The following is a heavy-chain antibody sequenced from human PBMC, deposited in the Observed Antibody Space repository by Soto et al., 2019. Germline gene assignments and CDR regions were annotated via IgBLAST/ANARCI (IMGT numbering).Heavy chain of an antibody. V-gene: IGHV3-21*01. CDR2: ISSSSSYI. J-gene: IGHJ4*02. Sequence: EVQLVESGVGLVKPGGSLRLSCAASGFTFSSYSMNWVRQAPGKGLEWVSSISSSSSYIYYADSVKGRCTISRDNAKNSLYLQVNSLRAEDTAVYYCAREGIAAALDYWGQGTLVTVSS. CDR3: AREGIAAALDY. D-gene: IGHD6-13*01. CDR1: GFTFSSYS.